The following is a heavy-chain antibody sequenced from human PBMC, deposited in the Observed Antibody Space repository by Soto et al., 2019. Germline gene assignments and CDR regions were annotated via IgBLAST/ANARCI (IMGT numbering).Heavy chain of an antibody. Sequence: PSETLSLTCAVSGGSISSSNWWSWVRQPPGKGLEWIGEIYHSGSTNYNPSLKSRVTISVDKSKNQFSLKLSSVTAADTAVYYCARVPISSSWPPGYYYYGMDVWGQGTTVTVSS. D-gene: IGHD6-13*01. CDR2: IYHSGST. V-gene: IGHV4-4*02. CDR1: GGSISSSNW. J-gene: IGHJ6*02. CDR3: ARVPISSSWPPGYYYYGMDV.